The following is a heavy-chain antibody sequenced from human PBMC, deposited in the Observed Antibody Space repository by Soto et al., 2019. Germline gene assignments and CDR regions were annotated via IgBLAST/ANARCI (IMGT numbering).Heavy chain of an antibody. V-gene: IGHV1-18*01. CDR1: GYTFTSYG. CDR2: ISAYNGNT. J-gene: IGHJ4*02. Sequence: ASVKVSCKASGYTFTSYGISWVRQAPGQGLEWMGWISAYNGNTNYAQKLQGRVTMTTDTSTSTAYMELRSLRSDDTAVYYCARVKSITMIVVVNHFDYWGQGTPVTVSS. CDR3: ARVKSITMIVVVNHFDY. D-gene: IGHD3-22*01.